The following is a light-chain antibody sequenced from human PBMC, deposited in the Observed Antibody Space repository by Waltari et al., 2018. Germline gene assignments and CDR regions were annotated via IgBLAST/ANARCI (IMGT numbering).Light chain of an antibody. V-gene: IGKV1-9*01. J-gene: IGKJ4*01. CDR1: EGISTY. Sequence: IQLTQSPSSLSASVGDKVTITCRASEGISTYLAWYQQQPGKAPKLLIYGASTLQSGFPARFSGSGSGTDFTLTISSLQPGDFATYYCQQLDKYPLTFGGGTKVEIK. CDR3: QQLDKYPLT. CDR2: GAS.